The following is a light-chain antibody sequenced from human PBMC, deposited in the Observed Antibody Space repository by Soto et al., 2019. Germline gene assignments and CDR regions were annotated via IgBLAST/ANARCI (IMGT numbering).Light chain of an antibody. J-gene: IGKJ4*01. CDR1: PSVSSN. CDR3: QQYNNWPTLT. CDR2: GAS. Sequence: EIVMTQSPATLSVSPGERATLSCRASPSVSSNLAWYQQKPGQAPRLLIYGASTRATGIPARFRGSGSGTEFTLTISSLQSEDFAVYYCQQYNNWPTLTFGGGTKVEIK. V-gene: IGKV3-15*01.